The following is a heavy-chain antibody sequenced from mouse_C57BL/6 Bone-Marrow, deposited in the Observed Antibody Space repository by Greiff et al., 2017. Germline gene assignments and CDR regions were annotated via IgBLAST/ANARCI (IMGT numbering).Heavy chain of an antibody. V-gene: IGHV1-59*01. D-gene: IGHD3-2*02. CDR2: IDPSDSYT. J-gene: IGHJ2*01. CDR3: ARQLRLYFDD. Sequence: VKLQQPGAELVRPGTSVKLSCKASGYTFTSYWMHWVKQRPGQGLEWIGVIDPSDSYTNYNQKFKGKATLTVDTSSSTAYMQLSSLTSEDSAVXYCARQLRLYFDDWGQGTTLTVSS. CDR1: GYTFTSYW.